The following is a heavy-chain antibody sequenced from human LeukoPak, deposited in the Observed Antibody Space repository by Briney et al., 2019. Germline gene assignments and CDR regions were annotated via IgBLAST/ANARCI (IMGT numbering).Heavy chain of an antibody. V-gene: IGHV4-59*01. CDR3: ARMANCSGGSCYGPIFDY. J-gene: IGHJ4*02. Sequence: GSLRLSCAASGFTFSTYSMNWVRQPPGKGLEWIGYIYYSGSTNYNPSLKSRVTISVDTSKNQFSLKLSSVTAADTAVYYCARMANCSGGSCYGPIFDYWGQGTLVTVSS. D-gene: IGHD2-15*01. CDR1: GFTFSTYS. CDR2: IYYSGST.